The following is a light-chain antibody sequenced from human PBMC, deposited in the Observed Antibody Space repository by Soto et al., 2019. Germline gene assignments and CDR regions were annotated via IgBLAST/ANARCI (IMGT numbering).Light chain of an antibody. CDR3: SSYASSSTYV. Sequence: QSVLTQPASVSGSPGRSITISCTGTSSDVGTYNLVSWYQQHPGKALKLMIYEGSKRPSGVSNRFSGSKSGNTASLTISGLQAEDEADYYCSSYASSSTYVFGTGTKLTVL. J-gene: IGLJ1*01. CDR2: EGS. CDR1: SSDVGTYNL. V-gene: IGLV2-23*01.